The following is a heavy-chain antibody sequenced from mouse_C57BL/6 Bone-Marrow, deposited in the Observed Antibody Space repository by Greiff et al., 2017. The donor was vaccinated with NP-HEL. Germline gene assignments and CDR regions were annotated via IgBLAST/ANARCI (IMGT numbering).Heavy chain of an antibody. J-gene: IGHJ2*01. V-gene: IGHV1-82*01. D-gene: IGHD1-1*01. CDR3: AMGYYGFDY. Sequence: QVQLQQSGPELVKPGASVKISCKASGYAFSSSWMNWVKQRPGKGLEWIGRIYPGDGDTNYNGKFKGKATLTADKSSSTAYMQLSSLTSEDSAVYFCAMGYYGFDYWGQGTTLTVSS. CDR2: IYPGDGDT. CDR1: GYAFSSSW.